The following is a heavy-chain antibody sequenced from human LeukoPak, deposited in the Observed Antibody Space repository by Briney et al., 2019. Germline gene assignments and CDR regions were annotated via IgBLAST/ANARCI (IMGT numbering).Heavy chain of an antibody. CDR2: ISSSSDYT. CDR1: GFTLSEYY. J-gene: IGHJ5*02. Sequence: GGSLRLSCVASGFTLSEYYMSWMRQAPGKGLEWVSYISSSSDYTNYADSVRGRFTISRDNAKNSLYLQMNSLRAEDTAVYYCARPPSSSSWDPGWLDPWGQGTLITVSS. V-gene: IGHV3-11*06. D-gene: IGHD6-13*01. CDR3: ARPPSSSSWDPGWLDP.